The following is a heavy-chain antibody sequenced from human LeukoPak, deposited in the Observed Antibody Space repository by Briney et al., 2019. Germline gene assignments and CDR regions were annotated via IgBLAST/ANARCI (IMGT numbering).Heavy chain of an antibody. J-gene: IGHJ4*02. CDR3: AKASNPYLGATTRAFDY. V-gene: IGHV3-30*02. CDR1: GFTFSSYA. CDR2: IRYDGGNK. Sequence: PGGSLRLSCAASGFTFSSYAMSWVRQAPGKGLEWVAFIRYDGGNKYYADSVKGRFTISRDNSKNTLYLQMNSLRAEDTAVYYCAKASNPYLGATTRAFDYWGQGTLVTVSS. D-gene: IGHD1-26*01.